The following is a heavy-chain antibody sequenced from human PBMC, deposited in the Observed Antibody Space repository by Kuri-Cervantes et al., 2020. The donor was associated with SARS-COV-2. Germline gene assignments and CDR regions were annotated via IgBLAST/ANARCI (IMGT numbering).Heavy chain of an antibody. J-gene: IGHJ5*02. D-gene: IGHD2-2*01. CDR3: ARDMGVIVLVRRDWFDP. Sequence: GGSLRLSCATSGFSFSSYAMHWVRQAPGKGPEWVAVVSYDGSDNDYADSVKGRFSISRDNSKNTLYLQMSSLRIEDTAIYHCARDMGVIVLVRRDWFDPWGPGTLVTVSS. V-gene: IGHV3-30*04. CDR1: GFSFSSYA. CDR2: VSYDGSDN.